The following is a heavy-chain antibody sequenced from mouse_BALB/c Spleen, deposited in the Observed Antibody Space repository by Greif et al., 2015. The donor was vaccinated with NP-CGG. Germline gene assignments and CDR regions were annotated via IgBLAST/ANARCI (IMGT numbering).Heavy chain of an antibody. CDR3: ARSHDGYYAMDY. CDR1: GYTFTSYN. V-gene: IGHV1-12*01. Sequence: LQQSGAELVKPGASVKMSCKASGYTFTSYNMHWVKQTPGQGLEWIGAIYPGNGDTSYNQKFKGKATLTADKSSSTAYMQLSSLTSEDSAVYYCARSHDGYYAMDYWGQGTSVTVSS. D-gene: IGHD2-3*01. CDR2: IYPGNGDT. J-gene: IGHJ4*01.